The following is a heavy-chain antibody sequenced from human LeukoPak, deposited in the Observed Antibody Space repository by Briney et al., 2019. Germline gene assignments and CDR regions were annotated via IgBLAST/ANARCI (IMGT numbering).Heavy chain of an antibody. V-gene: IGHV3-30*02. CDR1: GFTFISYG. CDR2: IRYDGSNK. J-gene: IGHJ4*02. CDR3: AKVMRDDCDSSGYT. D-gene: IGHD3-22*01. Sequence: PGGSLRLSCAASGFTFISYGMHWVRQAPGKGLEWVALIRYDGSNKYYADSVKGRFTISRDNSKNTLYLQMNSLRAEDTAVYYCAKVMRDDCDSSGYTWGQGTLVTVSS.